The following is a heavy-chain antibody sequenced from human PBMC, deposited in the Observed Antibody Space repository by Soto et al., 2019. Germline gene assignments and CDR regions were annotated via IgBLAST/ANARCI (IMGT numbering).Heavy chain of an antibody. Sequence: GGSLRISCATSVFSFKTAWMSWVRQAPGKGLEWVGRIKYESAGGTTDHAAPVKGRIIISRYDSKNTLYLQVKSLKIEDSGVYYCTTDVGPGAGFFDYWGQGTMVTVSS. J-gene: IGHJ4*02. D-gene: IGHD7-27*01. CDR1: VFSFKTAW. V-gene: IGHV3-15*01. CDR3: TTDVGPGAGFFDY. CDR2: IKYESAGGTT.